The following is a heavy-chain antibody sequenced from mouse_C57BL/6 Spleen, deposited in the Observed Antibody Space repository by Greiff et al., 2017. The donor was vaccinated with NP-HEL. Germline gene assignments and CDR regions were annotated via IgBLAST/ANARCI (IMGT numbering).Heavy chain of an antibody. V-gene: IGHV1-55*01. CDR2: IYPGSGST. CDR3: ARIEIYYAMDY. CDR1: GYTFTSYW. Sequence: QVQLQQPGAELVKPGASVKMSCKASGYTFTSYWITWVKQRPGQGLEWIGDIYPGSGSTNYNEKFTSKSTLTGDTSSSTAYMQLSSLTSEDSAVYYCARIEIYYAMDYWGQGTSVTVSS. J-gene: IGHJ4*01.